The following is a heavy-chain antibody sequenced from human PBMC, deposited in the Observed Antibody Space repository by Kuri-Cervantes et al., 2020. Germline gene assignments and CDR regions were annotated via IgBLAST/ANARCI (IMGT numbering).Heavy chain of an antibody. Sequence: SLKISCAASGFTFSSYSMNWVRQAPGKGLEWVSGISWNSGSIGYADSVKGRFTISRDNAKNSLYLQMNSLRAEDTALYYCAKEGYYYDSSGYYYGNYWGQGTLVTVSS. D-gene: IGHD3-22*01. CDR3: AKEGYYYDSSGYYYGNY. CDR2: ISWNSGSI. J-gene: IGHJ4*02. V-gene: IGHV3-9*01. CDR1: GFTFSSYS.